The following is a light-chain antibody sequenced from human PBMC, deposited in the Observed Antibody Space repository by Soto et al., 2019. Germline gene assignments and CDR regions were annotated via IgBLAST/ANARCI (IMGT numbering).Light chain of an antibody. CDR2: AAS. J-gene: IGKJ4*01. V-gene: IGKV1D-12*01. Sequence: DIPMTQSPSSVSASVGDRVTITCRASQAISSWLAWYQQKPGKAPKLLIYAASTLQSVVPTRFSGNGSGTDFTLTISSLQPEDFGSFYCTQANNIPPDFGGRTKVDNK. CDR1: QAISSW. CDR3: TQANNIPPD.